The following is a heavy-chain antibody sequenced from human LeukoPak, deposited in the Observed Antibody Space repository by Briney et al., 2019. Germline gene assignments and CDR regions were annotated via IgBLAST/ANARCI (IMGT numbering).Heavy chain of an antibody. V-gene: IGHV3-53*01. CDR1: GFTVSSNY. Sequence: GGSLRLSCAASGFTVSSNYMNWVRLAPGQGLERDSIGYSGGNTYYADSVKGRFTISRDNADNTLYLQMKSLRAEDTAVYYCGRVAPQGSPTYYAFDIWGQGAVVTVSS. D-gene: IGHD2-21*01. J-gene: IGHJ3*02. CDR2: GYSGGNT. CDR3: GRVAPQGSPTYYAFDI.